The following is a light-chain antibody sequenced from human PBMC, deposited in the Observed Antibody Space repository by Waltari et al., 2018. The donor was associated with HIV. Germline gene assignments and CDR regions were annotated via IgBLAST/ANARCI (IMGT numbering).Light chain of an antibody. Sequence: DVVMTRSPLSLSVPLGQPAPISCWSSKSLVHTDGNTYLNWFRQRPGQSPRRLIYNVSNRDSGVPDRFSGSGSGTDFTLEINRVEAEDVGIYYCMQGTHWPPGYTFGQGTKLEIK. CDR2: NVS. CDR1: KSLVHTDGNTY. V-gene: IGKV2-30*02. CDR3: MQGTHWPPGYT. J-gene: IGKJ2*01.